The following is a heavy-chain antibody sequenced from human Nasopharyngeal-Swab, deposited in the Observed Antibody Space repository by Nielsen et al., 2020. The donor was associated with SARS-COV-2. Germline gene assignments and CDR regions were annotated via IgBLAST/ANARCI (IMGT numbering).Heavy chain of an antibody. CDR1: GFTFSDYS. CDR2: ISSSSSYM. J-gene: IGHJ6*02. Sequence: GGSLRLSCAASGFTFSDYSMNWVRQAPGKGLEWVSYISSSSSYMAYADSVKGRFTISRDNARNSLYLQMNSLRAEDTAVYYCARVTNHGYGSGSYYTFYYYGMDVWGQGTTVTVSS. CDR3: ARVTNHGYGSGSYYTFYYYGMDV. D-gene: IGHD3-10*01. V-gene: IGHV3-21*01.